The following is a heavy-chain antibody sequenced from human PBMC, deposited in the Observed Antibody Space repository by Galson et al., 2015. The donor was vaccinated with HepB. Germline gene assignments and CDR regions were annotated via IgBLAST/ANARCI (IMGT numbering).Heavy chain of an antibody. D-gene: IGHD3-3*01. Sequence: SVKVSCKASGYTFTSYHMHWVRQAPGQGLEWMGIINPSGGSTSYAQKFQGRVTMTRDTSTSTVYMELSSLRSEDTAVYYCARPQGFLEWLLPFDYWGQGTLVTVSS. CDR2: INPSGGST. CDR3: ARPQGFLEWLLPFDY. J-gene: IGHJ4*02. V-gene: IGHV1-46*01. CDR1: GYTFTSYH.